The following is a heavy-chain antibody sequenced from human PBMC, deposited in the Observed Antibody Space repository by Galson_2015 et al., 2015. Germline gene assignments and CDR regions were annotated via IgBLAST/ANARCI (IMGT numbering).Heavy chain of an antibody. D-gene: IGHD2/OR15-2a*01. V-gene: IGHV1-8*01. Sequence: QSGAEVKKPGASVKVSCKASGYTFTSSDINWVQQATGQGLEWMGWMNPNTGNTGYAQNFQGRVTMTRNTSISTAYMELSSLRSDDTAVYYCASNIVALGTGFDYWGQGALVTVSS. CDR2: MNPNTGNT. CDR3: ASNIVALGTGFDY. J-gene: IGHJ4*02. CDR1: GYTFTSSD.